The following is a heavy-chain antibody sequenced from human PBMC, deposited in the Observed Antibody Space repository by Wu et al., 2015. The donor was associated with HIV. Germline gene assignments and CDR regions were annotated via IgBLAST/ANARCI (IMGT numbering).Heavy chain of an antibody. D-gene: IGHD5-18*01. Sequence: QVQLVQSGAEVKKPGSSVKVSCKASGGTFSSYAISWVRQAPGQGLEWMGRIIPIFGTANYAQKFQGRVTITADESTSTAYMELSSLRSEDTAVYYCARVRDTAMATHGAFDIWGQGTMVTVSS. J-gene: IGHJ3*02. CDR2: IIPIFGTA. V-gene: IGHV1-69*13. CDR1: GGTFSSYA. CDR3: ARVRDTAMATHGAFDI.